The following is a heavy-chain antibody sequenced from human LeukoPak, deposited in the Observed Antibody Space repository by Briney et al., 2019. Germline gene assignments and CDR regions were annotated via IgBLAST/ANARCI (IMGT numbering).Heavy chain of an antibody. CDR2: TIPMFGTA. CDR1: GGTFNNYA. Sequence: GSSVKVSCKASGGTFNNYAISWARQAPGQGLEWMGGTIPMFGTAKYAQNFQDRVTVITDESTGTAYMELSSLRSEDTAVYYCAIPRGPMGTLVYGGFEIWGQGTMVTVSS. J-gene: IGHJ3*02. D-gene: IGHD5-24*01. CDR3: AIPRGPMGTLVYGGFEI. V-gene: IGHV1-69*05.